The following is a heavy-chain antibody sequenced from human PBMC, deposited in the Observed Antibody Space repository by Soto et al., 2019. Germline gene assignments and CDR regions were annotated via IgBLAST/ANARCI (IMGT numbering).Heavy chain of an antibody. V-gene: IGHV3-74*01. Sequence: GGSLRLSCAASGFTFXSXXXXXXXQAPGKGLVWVSXIXGDGSGPSYADSVKGRLTISRDNAKNTLFLQMNSLRAEDTAVYYCARASSIAAADPYYYYMDVWGKGTTVTVSS. CDR2: IXGDGSGP. CDR3: ARASSIAAADPYYYYMDV. CDR1: GFTFXSXX. J-gene: IGHJ6*03. D-gene: IGHD6-13*01.